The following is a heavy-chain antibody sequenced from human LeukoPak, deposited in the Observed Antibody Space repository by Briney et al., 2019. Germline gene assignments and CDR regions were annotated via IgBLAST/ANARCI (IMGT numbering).Heavy chain of an antibody. CDR2: IYYNGDT. V-gene: IGHV4-39*01. Sequence: PSETLSLTCTVSGGSISSSSYYWGWIRQPPGKGLEWIGNIYYNGDTYYNPSLKSRVTISVDTSKNQFSLKLSSVTAADTAVYYCARSIVPGTRKIDYWGQGTLATVSS. CDR3: ARSIVPGTRKIDY. J-gene: IGHJ4*02. D-gene: IGHD6-19*01. CDR1: GGSISSSSYY.